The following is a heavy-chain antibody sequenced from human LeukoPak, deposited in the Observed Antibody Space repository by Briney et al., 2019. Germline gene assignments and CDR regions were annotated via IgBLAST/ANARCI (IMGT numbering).Heavy chain of an antibody. D-gene: IGHD6-13*01. V-gene: IGHV3-53*01. CDR3: ARGGYSSSWYHFDY. Sequence: GGSLRLSCAASGFTVSSNYMSWVRQAPGKGLEWVSVIYSGGTTNYADSVKGRFTISRDNSKNTLFLQMNSLRAEDTAVYYCARGGYSSSWYHFDYWGQGTLVTVSP. CDR2: IYSGGTT. CDR1: GFTVSSNY. J-gene: IGHJ4*02.